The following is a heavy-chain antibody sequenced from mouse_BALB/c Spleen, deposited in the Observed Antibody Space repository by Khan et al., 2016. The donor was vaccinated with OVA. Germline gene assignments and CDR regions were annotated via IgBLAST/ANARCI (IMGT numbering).Heavy chain of an antibody. Sequence: EVQLQESGPGLVKPSQSLSLTCTVTGHSITSDYAWNWIRQFPGNKLEWMGYISYSGSTSYNPSLKSRISITRDTSKNQFFLQLNSVTTEDTATYYCARGGDYDYYFDYWGQGTTLTVSS. D-gene: IGHD2-4*01. CDR3: ARGGDYDYYFDY. V-gene: IGHV3-2*02. CDR1: GHSITSDYA. CDR2: ISYSGST. J-gene: IGHJ2*01.